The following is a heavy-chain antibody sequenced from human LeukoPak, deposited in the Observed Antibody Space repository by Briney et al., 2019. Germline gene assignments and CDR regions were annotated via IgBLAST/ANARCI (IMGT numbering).Heavy chain of an antibody. CDR1: GGSFSGYY. V-gene: IGHV4-34*01. CDR2: INHSGST. D-gene: IGHD3-10*01. J-gene: IGHJ4*03. CDR3: ARGSRISITMVRGVSFDY. Sequence: SETLSLTCAVYGGSFSGYYWSWIRQPPGKGLEWIGEINHSGSTNYNPSLKSRVTISVDTSKNQFSLKLSSVTAADTAVYYCARGSRISITMVRGVSFDYWGQGTMVTVSS.